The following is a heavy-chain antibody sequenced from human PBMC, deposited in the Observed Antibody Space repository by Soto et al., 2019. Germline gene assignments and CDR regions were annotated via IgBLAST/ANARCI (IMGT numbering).Heavy chain of an antibody. CDR2: ISGRGSST. Sequence: EVQLLNSGGGLVQPGGSLRLSCAASGFTFSNYDMNWVRQAPGKGLEWVSAISGRGSSTYYADSVKGRFTISRDDSKXXXXXXXXXXXXXXTAVYYCAKGSIVAGAIRYDLDYWGQGTLVTVSS. CDR1: GFTFSNYD. J-gene: IGHJ4*02. CDR3: AKGSIVAGAIRYDLDY. V-gene: IGHV3-23*01. D-gene: IGHD2-2*01.